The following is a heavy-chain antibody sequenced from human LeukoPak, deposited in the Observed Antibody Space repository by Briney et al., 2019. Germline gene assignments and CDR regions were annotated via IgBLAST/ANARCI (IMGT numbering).Heavy chain of an antibody. CDR3: AREGGYYLGFDY. CDR1: GGSFSGYY. CDR2: INHSGST. D-gene: IGHD3-22*01. J-gene: IGHJ4*02. V-gene: IGHV4-34*01. Sequence: PSETLSLTCAVYGGSFSGYYWSWIRQPPGEGLEWIGEINHSGSTNYNPSLKSRVTISVDTSKNQFSLKLSSVTAADTAVYYCAREGGYYLGFDYWGQGTLVTVSS.